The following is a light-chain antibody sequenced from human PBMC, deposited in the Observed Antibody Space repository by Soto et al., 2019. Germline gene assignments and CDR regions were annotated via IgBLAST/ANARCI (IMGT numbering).Light chain of an antibody. Sequence: IVLTQSPATLSLSPGDRATLSCGASQSVGRNSLAWYQQKRGLAPRLLIYGANNRATDIPARFSASGSGTDFILTISRLEPEDFAVYYCQQYDGSSITFGQGTRLEIK. CDR3: QQYDGSSIT. V-gene: IGKV3D-20*01. CDR1: QSVGRNS. CDR2: GAN. J-gene: IGKJ5*01.